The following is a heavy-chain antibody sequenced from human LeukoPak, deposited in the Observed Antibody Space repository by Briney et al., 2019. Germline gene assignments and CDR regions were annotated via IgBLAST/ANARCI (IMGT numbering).Heavy chain of an antibody. D-gene: IGHD5-18*01. Sequence: GGSLRLSCAASGFTFSSYEMNWVRQAPGKGLEWVSYISSNGSTIYYADSVEGRFTISRDNAKNSLYLQMNSLRAEDTAVYSCRGYGYGLDYWGQGTLVTVSS. J-gene: IGHJ4*02. V-gene: IGHV3-48*03. CDR3: RGYGYGLDY. CDR2: ISSNGSTI. CDR1: GFTFSSYE.